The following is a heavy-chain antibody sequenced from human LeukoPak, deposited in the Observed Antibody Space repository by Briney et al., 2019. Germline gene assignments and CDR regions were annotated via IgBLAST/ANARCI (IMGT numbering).Heavy chain of an antibody. CDR2: ISSSSIYI. V-gene: IGHV3-21*01. CDR3: ARDNNYAFEY. D-gene: IGHD1-1*01. CDR1: GFTFSSYN. J-gene: IGHJ4*02. Sequence: GGSLRLSCAASGFTFSSYNMNWVRQAPGKGLEWVSSISSSSIYIYYADSVKGRFTISRDNAKNSLYLQMNSLSSEDTAVYYCARDNNYAFEYWGEGTLVTVSS.